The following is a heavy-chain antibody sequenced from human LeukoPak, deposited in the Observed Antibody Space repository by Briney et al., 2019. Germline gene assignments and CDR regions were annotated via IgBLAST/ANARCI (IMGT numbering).Heavy chain of an antibody. CDR2: INPSGGST. V-gene: IGHV1-46*01. J-gene: IGHJ4*02. Sequence: GASVKVSCKASGYTFTSYYMHWVRQAPGQGLEWMGIINPSGGSTSYAQKFQGRVTMTRDTSTSTVYMELSSLRSEDTAVYYCARSRVPAAIRSELDYWGQGTLVTVSS. CDR1: GYTFTSYY. D-gene: IGHD2-2*02. CDR3: ARSRVPAAIRSELDY.